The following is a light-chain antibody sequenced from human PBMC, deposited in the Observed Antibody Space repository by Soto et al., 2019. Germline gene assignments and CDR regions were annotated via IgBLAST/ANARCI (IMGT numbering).Light chain of an antibody. CDR3: HQYGSSPRT. V-gene: IGKV3-20*01. CDR1: QSVSSSY. CDR2: GAS. Sequence: EIVLTQSPGTLSLSPGERATLSCRASQSVSSSYLAWYQQKPGQAPRLLIYGASSRATGIPARFSGSGSGRDFTLTISRLEPEEFAVYYCHQYGSSPRTFGQGTKVEIK. J-gene: IGKJ1*01.